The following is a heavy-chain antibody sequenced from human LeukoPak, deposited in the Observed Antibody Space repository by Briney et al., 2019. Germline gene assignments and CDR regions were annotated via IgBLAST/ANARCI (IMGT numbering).Heavy chain of an antibody. D-gene: IGHD3-3*01. V-gene: IGHV4-59*01. CDR3: ARGPYSIFGDY. CDR1: GGSISSYY. Sequence: SETLSLTCTVSGGSISSYYWSWIRQHPGKGLEWIGYIYYSGSTNYNPSLKSRVTISVDTSKNQFSLKLSSVTAADTAVYYCARGPYSIFGDYWGQGTLVTVSS. CDR2: IYYSGST. J-gene: IGHJ4*02.